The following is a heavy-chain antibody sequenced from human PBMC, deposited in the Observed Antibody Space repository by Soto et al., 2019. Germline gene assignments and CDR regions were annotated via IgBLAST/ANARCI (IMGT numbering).Heavy chain of an antibody. D-gene: IGHD6-19*01. V-gene: IGHV1-18*01. J-gene: IGHJ4*02. CDR1: GYTFNGYA. CDR3: ARVLQWSPPDY. Sequence: QVQLVQSGAEVKKPGASVNISCKASGYTFNGYAISWVRQAPGQGLEGMGWISSYNGYTSYAQNFQGRVTMTTDTSMNTAYMEMRSLRSDDTAVYYCARVLQWSPPDYWGQGSLVTVSS. CDR2: ISSYNGYT.